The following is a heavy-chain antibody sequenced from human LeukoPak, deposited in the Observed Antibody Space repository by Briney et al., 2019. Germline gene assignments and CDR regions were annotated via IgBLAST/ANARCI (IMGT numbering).Heavy chain of an antibody. Sequence: PGGSLRLSCAASGFTFSSYAMHWVRQAPGKGLEYVSAISSNGGSTYYANSVKGRFTISRYNSKNTLYLQMGSLRAEDMAVYYCAKDRGQWLDHDAFDIWGQGTMVTVSS. V-gene: IGHV3-64*01. CDR2: ISSNGGST. CDR1: GFTFSSYA. D-gene: IGHD6-19*01. J-gene: IGHJ3*02. CDR3: AKDRGQWLDHDAFDI.